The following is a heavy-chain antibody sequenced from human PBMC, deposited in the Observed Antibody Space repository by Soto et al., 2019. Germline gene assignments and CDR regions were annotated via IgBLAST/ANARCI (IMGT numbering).Heavy chain of an antibody. J-gene: IGHJ4*02. D-gene: IGHD6-19*01. CDR3: ARSGAVAGYIDY. Sequence: SGGSLRLSCAASGFTFSSYSMNWVRQAPGKGLEWVSSISSSSSYIYYADSVKGRFTISRDNAKNSLYLQMNSLRAEDTAVYYCARSGAVAGYIDYWGQGTLVTVSS. CDR1: GFTFSSYS. V-gene: IGHV3-21*01. CDR2: ISSSSSYI.